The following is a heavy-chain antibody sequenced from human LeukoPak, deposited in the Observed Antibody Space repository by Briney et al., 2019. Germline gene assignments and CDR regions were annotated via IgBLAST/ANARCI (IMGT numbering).Heavy chain of an antibody. CDR2: IYYSGST. J-gene: IGHJ3*02. Sequence: PSETLSLTCAVSDDSIRSSAYYWGWIRQPPGKGREWIGRIYYSGSTYYNPSLKSRVTISIDTSKNQSSLKLSSVTAADTAVYYCASEPYGSGSFLGAFDIWGQGTMVTVSS. CDR3: ASEPYGSGSFLGAFDI. V-gene: IGHV4-39*01. D-gene: IGHD3-10*01. CDR1: DDSIRSSAYY.